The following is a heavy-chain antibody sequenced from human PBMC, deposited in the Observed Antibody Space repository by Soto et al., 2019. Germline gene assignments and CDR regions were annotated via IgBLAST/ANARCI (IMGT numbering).Heavy chain of an antibody. J-gene: IGHJ4*02. D-gene: IGHD6-19*01. CDR1: GFSLSTSAVG. CDR3: AHSSGWLFDY. Sequence: QITLKESGPPLVIPTQTLTLTCTFSGFSLSTSAVGVGWIRQPPGKALEWFAFIYWDDDKQYSPTLKSRLTITKDTSNNQVVLTMTDMDPVDTATYYCAHSSGWLFDYWGQGTLVTVSS. V-gene: IGHV2-5*02. CDR2: IYWDDDK.